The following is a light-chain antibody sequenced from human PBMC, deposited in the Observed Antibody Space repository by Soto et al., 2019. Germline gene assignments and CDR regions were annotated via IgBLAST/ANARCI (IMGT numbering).Light chain of an antibody. Sequence: EIVLTQFPGTLSLSPGERATLSCRASQRVSNNYLAWYQPKPGKAPRLLIYGASNRATGIPDRFSGGGSGTVFTLPIRRLEPEDSAVYDCQQYGSSGTFGQGTKV. V-gene: IGKV3-20*01. CDR2: GAS. CDR1: QRVSNNY. J-gene: IGKJ1*01. CDR3: QQYGSSGT.